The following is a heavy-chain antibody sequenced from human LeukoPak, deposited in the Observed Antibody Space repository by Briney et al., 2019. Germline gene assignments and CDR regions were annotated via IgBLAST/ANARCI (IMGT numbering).Heavy chain of an antibody. Sequence: SETQSLTCTVSGGSISNYYWTWIRQPPGKGLEWIGFIYYTGSTNYDPSLKSRVTISLDTSKNQFSLKLTSVNDADTAVYYCARIERSSYSLGFDYWGQGTLVTVSS. J-gene: IGHJ4*02. CDR2: IYYTGST. CDR3: ARIERSSYSLGFDY. D-gene: IGHD6-6*01. V-gene: IGHV4-59*12. CDR1: GGSISNYY.